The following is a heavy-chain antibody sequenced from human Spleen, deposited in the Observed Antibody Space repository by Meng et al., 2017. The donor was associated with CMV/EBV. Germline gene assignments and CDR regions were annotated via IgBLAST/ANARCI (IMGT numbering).Heavy chain of an antibody. CDR2: IKQDGIEK. Sequence: GGSLRLSCAASGFTFSNYWMSWVRQAPGKGLEWVANIKQDGIEKYYVDSVKGRLTISRDNAKNSLYLQMNSLRAEDTAVYYCARGSEGVPAAIDYWGQGTLVTVSS. J-gene: IGHJ4*02. V-gene: IGHV3-7*04. D-gene: IGHD2-2*01. CDR1: GFTFSNYW. CDR3: ARGSEGVPAAIDY.